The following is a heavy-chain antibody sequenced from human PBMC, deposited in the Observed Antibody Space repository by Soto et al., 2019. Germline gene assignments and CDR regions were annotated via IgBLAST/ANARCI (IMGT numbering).Heavy chain of an antibody. V-gene: IGHV3-74*01. Sequence: PGGSLRLSCAASGVTFSSHWMHWVRQAPGKGLVWVSRINSAGITTYADSVKGRFTISRDNAKNTLFLQMNSLRAEDTAVYYCARGATDSTGSWYWGQGILVTVSS. J-gene: IGHJ4*02. CDR3: ARGATDSTGSWY. D-gene: IGHD3-22*01. CDR2: INSAGITT. CDR1: GVTFSSHW.